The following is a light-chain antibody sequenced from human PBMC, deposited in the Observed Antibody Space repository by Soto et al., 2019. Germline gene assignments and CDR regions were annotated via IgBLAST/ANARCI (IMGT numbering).Light chain of an antibody. V-gene: IGKV1-13*02. Sequence: AIQLTQSPSSLSASVGDRVTITCRASQGISSALAWYQQKPGKAPKLLIYDASSLESGVPSRFSGSGSGTDFTLTISSLQPEDFATYYCHQFNSDPPWTFGQGTKVEIK. CDR1: QGISSA. CDR3: HQFNSDPPWT. CDR2: DAS. J-gene: IGKJ1*01.